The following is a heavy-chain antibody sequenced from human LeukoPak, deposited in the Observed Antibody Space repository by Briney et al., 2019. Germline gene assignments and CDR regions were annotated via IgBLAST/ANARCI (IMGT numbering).Heavy chain of an antibody. CDR2: ISGSGGST. CDR1: GFTFSSYA. D-gene: IGHD3-10*01. CDR3: ARLVGSGSYGYYYFDY. J-gene: IGHJ4*02. V-gene: IGHV3-23*01. Sequence: PGGSLRLSCAASGFTFSSYAMSWVRQAPGKGLEWVSAISGSGGSTYYADSVEGRFTISRDNAKNSLYLQMNSLRAEDTAVYYCARLVGSGSYGYYYFDYWGQGTLVTVSS.